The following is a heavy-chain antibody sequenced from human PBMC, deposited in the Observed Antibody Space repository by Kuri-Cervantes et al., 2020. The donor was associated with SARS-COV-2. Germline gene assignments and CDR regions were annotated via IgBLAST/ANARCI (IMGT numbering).Heavy chain of an antibody. D-gene: IGHD6-6*01. V-gene: IGHV5-51*01. CDR2: IYPGDSDT. CDR1: GYSLSTYW. J-gene: IGHJ4*02. CDR3: ARLSGAYSSSDDFDY. Sequence: KVSCKASGYSLSTYWIAWVRQMPGKGLEWMGIIYPGDSDTRYSPSFQGQVTISADKSISTAYLQWSSLKASDTAKYYCARLSGAYSSSDDFDYWGQGTLVTVSS.